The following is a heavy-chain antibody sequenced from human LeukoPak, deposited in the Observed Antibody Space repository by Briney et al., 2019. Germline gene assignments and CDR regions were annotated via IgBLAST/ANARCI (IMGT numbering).Heavy chain of an antibody. V-gene: IGHV1-2*02. J-gene: IGHJ4*02. CDR1: GYTFTGYY. D-gene: IGHD1-26*01. CDR3: ARESRSGSYYKSPLDY. CDR2: INPNSGGT. Sequence: ASVKVSCKASGYTFTGYYMHWVRQAPGQGLEWMGWINPNSGGTNYAQKFQGRVTMTRDTPISTAYMELSRLRSDDTAVYYCARESRSGSYYKSPLDYWGQGTLVTVSS.